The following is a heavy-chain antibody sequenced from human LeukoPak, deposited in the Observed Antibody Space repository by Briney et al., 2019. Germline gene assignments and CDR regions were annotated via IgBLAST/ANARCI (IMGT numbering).Heavy chain of an antibody. CDR1: GFTFSSYG. CDR2: ISHDGNNK. J-gene: IGHJ3*02. V-gene: IGHV3-30*18. CDR3: AKARRERWYGDAFDI. Sequence: GGSLRLSCAASGFTFSSYGMHWVRQAPGKGLEWVTVISHDGNNKYYADSVKGRFTVSRDNSKNTLDLQMNSLRPEDTAVYYCAKARRERWYGDAFDIWGQGTMVTVSS. D-gene: IGHD6-13*01.